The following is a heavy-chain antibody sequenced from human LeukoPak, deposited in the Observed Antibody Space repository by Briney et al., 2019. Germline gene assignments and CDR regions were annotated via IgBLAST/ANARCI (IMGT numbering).Heavy chain of an antibody. CDR1: GFTFSSYS. J-gene: IGHJ4*02. Sequence: GGSLRLSCAASGFTFSSYSMTWVRQAPGKGLEWVSSISSSSSYIYYADSVKGRFTISRDNAKNSLYLQMNSLGAEDTAVYYCARAWWLHNDYWGQGTLVTVSS. CDR2: ISSSSSYI. D-gene: IGHD2-15*01. CDR3: ARAWWLHNDY. V-gene: IGHV3-21*01.